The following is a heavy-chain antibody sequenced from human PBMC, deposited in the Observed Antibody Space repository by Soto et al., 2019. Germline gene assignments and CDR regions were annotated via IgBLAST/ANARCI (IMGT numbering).Heavy chain of an antibody. V-gene: IGHV1-3*01. CDR3: ARKTAVTDYYSDY. CDR2: IIVGNGKT. D-gene: IGHD6-19*01. Sequence: ASVKVSCKASGYTFPAYTMNWVRQAPGQRPEWMGWIIVGNGKTRYSQKFQGRVTFTRDTSASTVYLELSSLRSEDTAMYYCARKTAVTDYYSDYWGQGTLVTVSS. CDR1: GYTFPAYT. J-gene: IGHJ4*02.